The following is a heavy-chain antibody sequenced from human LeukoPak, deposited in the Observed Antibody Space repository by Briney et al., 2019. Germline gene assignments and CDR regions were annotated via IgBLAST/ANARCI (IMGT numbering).Heavy chain of an antibody. D-gene: IGHD5-18*01. CDR2: ISYDGSNK. Sequence: GGSLRLSCAASGFSFSDYGMHWVRQAPGKGLEWVAVISYDGSNKYYADSVKGRFTISRDNSKNTLYLQMNSLRAEDTAVYYCAKGGYSYGPVGFDYWGQGTLVTVSS. CDR1: GFSFSDYG. V-gene: IGHV3-33*05. J-gene: IGHJ4*02. CDR3: AKGGYSYGPVGFDY.